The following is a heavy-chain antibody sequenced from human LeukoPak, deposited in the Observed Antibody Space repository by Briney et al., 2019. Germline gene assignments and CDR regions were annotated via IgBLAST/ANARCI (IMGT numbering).Heavy chain of an antibody. CDR1: AGSISSSSYY. D-gene: IGHD6-19*01. J-gene: IGHJ4*02. V-gene: IGHV4-39*01. Sequence: SETLSLTCTVSAGSISSSSYYWGWIRQPPGKGLEWIGSIYYSGSTYYNPSLKSRVTISVDTSKNQFSLKLSSVTAADTAVYYCARRPGSGWSFDYWGQGTLVTVSS. CDR2: IYYSGST. CDR3: ARRPGSGWSFDY.